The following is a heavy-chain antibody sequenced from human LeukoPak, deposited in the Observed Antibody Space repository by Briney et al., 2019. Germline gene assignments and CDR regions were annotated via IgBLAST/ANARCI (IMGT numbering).Heavy chain of an antibody. CDR3: ARDHRRASTHDYYYYYGMDV. Sequence: GASLKVSCKASGYTFTSYGITWVRQAPGQGLEWMGWISVFNGNINYAQKLQGRVSMTTDTSTSTAFMELRSLRSDDTAVYYCARDHRRASTHDYYYYYGMDVWGQGTTVTVSS. CDR1: GYTFTSYG. CDR2: ISVFNGNI. J-gene: IGHJ6*02. V-gene: IGHV1-18*01.